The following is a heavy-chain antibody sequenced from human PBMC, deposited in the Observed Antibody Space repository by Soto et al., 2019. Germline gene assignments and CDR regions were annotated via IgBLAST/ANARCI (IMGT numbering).Heavy chain of an antibody. CDR3: ARGEQYSGRIFDY. CDR2: TYYRSKWYN. V-gene: IGHV6-1*01. J-gene: IGHJ4*02. CDR1: GDSVSSNSAA. Sequence: SQTLSLTCGISGDSVSSNSAAWNWLRQSPSRGLEWLGRTYYRSKWYNDYAVSVESRITINPDTSKNHFSLQLNFVTPEDTAVYFCARGEQYSGRIFDYWGPGTLVTVS. D-gene: IGHD1-26*01.